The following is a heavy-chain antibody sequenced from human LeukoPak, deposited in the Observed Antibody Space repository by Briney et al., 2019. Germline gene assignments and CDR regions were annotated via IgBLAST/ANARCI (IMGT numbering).Heavy chain of an antibody. J-gene: IGHJ6*02. Sequence: SGGSLRLSCAASGFTFSNHNMNWVRQAPGKGLEWVSAISNSSAYIFYADSVKGRFTISRDNAKNSVSLQMNSLRADDTAVYYCARIFRYQLVDYYALDVWGQGTTVTVSS. D-gene: IGHD2-2*01. CDR1: GFTFSNHN. CDR2: ISNSSAYI. V-gene: IGHV3-21*01. CDR3: ARIFRYQLVDYYALDV.